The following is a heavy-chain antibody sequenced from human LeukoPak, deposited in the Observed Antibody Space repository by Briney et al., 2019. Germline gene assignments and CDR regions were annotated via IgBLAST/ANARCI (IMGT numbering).Heavy chain of an antibody. D-gene: IGHD3-10*01. CDR1: GFTFSRYR. CDR3: ARASIPYYYGSGNPSY. Sequence: GGSLRLSCAASGFTFSRYRMNWVRQAPGKGLEWVAVISYDGSNKYYADSVKGRFTISRDNSKNTLYLQMNSLRAEDTAVYYCARASIPYYYGSGNPSYWGQGTLVTVSS. V-gene: IGHV3-30-3*01. J-gene: IGHJ4*02. CDR2: ISYDGSNK.